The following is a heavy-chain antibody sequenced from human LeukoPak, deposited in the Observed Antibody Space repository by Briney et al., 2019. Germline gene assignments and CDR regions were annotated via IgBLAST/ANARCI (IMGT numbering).Heavy chain of an antibody. V-gene: IGHV3-7*04. D-gene: IGHD5-12*01. CDR2: INRDGSDK. CDR1: GFTFSNYW. J-gene: IGHJ4*02. CDR3: ARAIEGAYDL. Sequence: GGSLRLSCATSGFTFSNYWMTWVGQAPGKGLEWVANINRDGSDKYYMASVQGRFTISRDNAKNSLSLQMNSLRGEDTAVYFCARAIEGAYDLWGQGTLVTVSS.